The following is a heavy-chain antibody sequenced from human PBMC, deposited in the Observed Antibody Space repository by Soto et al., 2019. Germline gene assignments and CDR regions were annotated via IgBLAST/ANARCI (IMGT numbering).Heavy chain of an antibody. Sequence: QVHLVQSGAEVKKPGASVKVSCKGSGYAFTTYGITWVRQAPGQGLEWMGWISAHNGNTNYAPKLQGRVTVTRDTSTSTAYMELRSLRSDDTAVYYCARGGYGDYWGQGALVTVSS. V-gene: IGHV1-18*01. CDR1: GYAFTTYG. J-gene: IGHJ4*02. D-gene: IGHD1-1*01. CDR2: ISAHNGNT. CDR3: ARGGYGDY.